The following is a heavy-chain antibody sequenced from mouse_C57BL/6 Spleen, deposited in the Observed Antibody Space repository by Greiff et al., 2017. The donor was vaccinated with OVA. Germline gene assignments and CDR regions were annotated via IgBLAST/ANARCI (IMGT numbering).Heavy chain of an antibody. J-gene: IGHJ4*01. V-gene: IGHV5-4*01. CDR3: AREWDGSMDY. CDR1: GFTFSSYA. Sequence: EVKLVESGGGLVKPGGSLKLSCAASGFTFSSYAMSWVRQTPEKRLEWVATISDGGSYTYYPDNVKGRFTISRDNAKNNLYLQMSHLKSEDTAMYYCAREWDGSMDYWGQGTSVTVSS. D-gene: IGHD4-1*01. CDR2: ISDGGSYT.